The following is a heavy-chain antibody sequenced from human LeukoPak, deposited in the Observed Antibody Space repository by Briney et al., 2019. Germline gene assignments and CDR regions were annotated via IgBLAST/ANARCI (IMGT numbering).Heavy chain of an antibody. D-gene: IGHD2-15*01. CDR2: INPNSGVT. J-gene: IGHJ4*02. CDR1: GYTFTGYY. V-gene: IGHV1-2*02. Sequence: ASVKVSCKASGYTFTGYYLHWVRQAPGQGLEWMGWINPNSGVTNSAQKFQDRVTMTRDTSISTAYMELRSLRSDDTAVYYCARALLPGDYWGQGPLVTVS. CDR3: ARALLPGDY.